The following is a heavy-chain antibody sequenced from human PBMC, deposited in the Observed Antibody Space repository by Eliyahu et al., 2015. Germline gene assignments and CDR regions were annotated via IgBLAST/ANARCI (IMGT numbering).Heavy chain of an antibody. D-gene: IGHD3-22*01. CDR3: ARHFDPIVVNDWSCDY. J-gene: IGHJ4*02. Sequence: RQMPGKGLEWMGRIDPSDSYTNYSPSFQGHVTISADKSISTAYLQWSSLKASHTAMYYCARHFDPIVVNDWSCDYWGQGTLVTVSS. V-gene: IGHV5-10-1*01. CDR2: IDPSDSYT.